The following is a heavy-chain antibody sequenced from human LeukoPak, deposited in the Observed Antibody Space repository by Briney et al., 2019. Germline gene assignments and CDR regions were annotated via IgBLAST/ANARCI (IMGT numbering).Heavy chain of an antibody. D-gene: IGHD5-18*01. J-gene: IGHJ4*02. Sequence: PGGSLRLSCAASGFTFSTYTVSWVRQAPGKGLEWVSSISSGSAYIYYADSVKGRFTFSRDNAKNSLYLQMNSLRAEDTAVYYCSRGGYTYPNAYWGQGTLVTVSS. CDR2: ISSGSAYI. CDR1: GFTFSTYT. CDR3: SRGGYTYPNAY. V-gene: IGHV3-21*01.